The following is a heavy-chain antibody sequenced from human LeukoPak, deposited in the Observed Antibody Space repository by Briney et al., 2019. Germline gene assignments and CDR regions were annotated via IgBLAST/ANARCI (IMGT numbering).Heavy chain of an antibody. CDR1: GGSVNSGSYF. D-gene: IGHD4-11*01. CDR3: AADYSNFYGMDV. Sequence: NASETLSLACTVSGGSVNSGSYFWSWLRQPPGKGLEWIGYIQNSARTNYNPSLESRVTISVDSSKDQFSLRLSSVTAADTAVYYCAADYSNFYGMDVWGQGTTVTVSS. V-gene: IGHV4-61*01. J-gene: IGHJ6*02. CDR2: IQNSART.